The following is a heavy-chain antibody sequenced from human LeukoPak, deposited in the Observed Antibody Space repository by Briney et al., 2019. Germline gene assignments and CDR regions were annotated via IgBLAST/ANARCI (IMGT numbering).Heavy chain of an antibody. D-gene: IGHD3-10*01. J-gene: IGHJ4*02. CDR2: IYTRSTT. Sequence: PGESLRLSCAASGFTVSSNYMSWVRQTPGKGLEWVSVIYTRSTTYYADSVKGRFTISRDNSKNTLYLQMNSLRAEDTAVYYCARGLDSSGGGYYFDYWGQGTLVTVSS. CDR3: ARGLDSSGGGYYFDY. CDR1: GFTVSSNY. V-gene: IGHV3-53*01.